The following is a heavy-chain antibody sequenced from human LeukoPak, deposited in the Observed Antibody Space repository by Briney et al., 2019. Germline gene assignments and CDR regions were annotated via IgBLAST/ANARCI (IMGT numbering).Heavy chain of an antibody. Sequence: RAGGSLRLSCAASRFTFSDYYMSWIRQAPGKGLEWLSYISKNGKTIYYADSVKGRFTISRDNSKNTLYLQMNSLRAEDTAVYYCARVGWFDPWGQGTLVTVSS. CDR3: ARVGWFDP. CDR1: RFTFSDYY. V-gene: IGHV3-11*01. J-gene: IGHJ5*02. CDR2: ISKNGKTI.